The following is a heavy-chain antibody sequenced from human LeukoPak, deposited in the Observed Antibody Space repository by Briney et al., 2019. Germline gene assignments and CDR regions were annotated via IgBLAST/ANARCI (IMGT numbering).Heavy chain of an antibody. V-gene: IGHV3-33*01. CDR2: IWYDGSYK. D-gene: IGHD3-22*01. J-gene: IGHJ3*02. CDR3: AREYFYDSSGYSDAFDI. CDR1: GFAFSNYG. Sequence: GRSLRLSCSASGFAFSNYGVHWVRQAPGKGLEWVAVIWYDGSYKYYADSVKGRFTISRDNSKNTLYLQMNSLRAEDTAVYYCAREYFYDSSGYSDAFDIWGQGTMVTVS.